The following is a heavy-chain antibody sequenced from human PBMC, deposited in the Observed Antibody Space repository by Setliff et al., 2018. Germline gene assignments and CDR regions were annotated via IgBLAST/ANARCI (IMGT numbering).Heavy chain of an antibody. V-gene: IGHV3-23*01. CDR1: GFTVSSTYA. J-gene: IGHJ4*02. Sequence: GGSLRLSCAASGFTVSSTYAMSWVRQAPGKGLEWVSAIDGRGDNTYYADSVKGRFTISRDNPKNTLFLQMNSLRVEDTAVYYCAKTRVTMVWGVPTYYFDYWGQGTLVTVSS. CDR2: IDGRGDNT. CDR3: AKTRVTMVWGVPTYYFDY. D-gene: IGHD3-10*01.